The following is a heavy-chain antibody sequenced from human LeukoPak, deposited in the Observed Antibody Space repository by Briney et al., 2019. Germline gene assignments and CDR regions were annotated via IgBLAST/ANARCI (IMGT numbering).Heavy chain of an antibody. J-gene: IGHJ4*02. CDR3: ARDPDTAMALYSFDY. CDR1: GFTFSSYA. V-gene: IGHV3-30*04. D-gene: IGHD5-18*01. Sequence: GGSLRLSCAASGFTFSSYAMHWVRQAPGKGLEWVAVISYDGSNKYYADSVKGRFTISRDNSKNTLYLQMNSLRAEDTAVYYCARDPDTAMALYSFDYWGQGTLVTVSS. CDR2: ISYDGSNK.